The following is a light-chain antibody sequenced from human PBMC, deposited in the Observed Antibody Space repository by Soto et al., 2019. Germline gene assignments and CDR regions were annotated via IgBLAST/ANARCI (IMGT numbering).Light chain of an antibody. V-gene: IGLV1-51*02. CDR2: ENV. Sequence: QSVLTQPPSVSAAPGQKVTISCSGSNCNIGDNYVYWYQQFPGAAPKHLMYENVKRASGIPDRFSGSKSATDATLATTGIQTADEADYYCGTWDSGLSAFVFGSGTKLTVL. J-gene: IGLJ1*01. CDR1: NCNIGDNY. CDR3: GTWDSGLSAFV.